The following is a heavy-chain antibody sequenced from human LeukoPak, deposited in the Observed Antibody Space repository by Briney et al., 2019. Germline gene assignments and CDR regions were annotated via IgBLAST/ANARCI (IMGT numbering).Heavy chain of an antibody. CDR2: SYYRSKWYN. CDR1: GDSVSSNSAA. V-gene: IGHV6-1*01. CDR3: ARDLWATVTTVVWAFDI. J-gene: IGHJ3*02. Sequence: SQTLSLTCAISGDSVSSNSAAWNWIRQSPSRGLEWLGRSYYRSKWYNDYAVSVKSRITINPDTSKNQFSLQLNSVTPEDTAVYYCARDLWATVTTVVWAFDIWGQGTVVTVS. D-gene: IGHD4-17*01.